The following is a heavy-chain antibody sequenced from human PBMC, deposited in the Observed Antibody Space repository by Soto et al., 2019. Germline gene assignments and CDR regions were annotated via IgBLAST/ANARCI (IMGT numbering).Heavy chain of an antibody. J-gene: IGHJ3*02. V-gene: IGHV1-69*06. D-gene: IGHD1-1*01. CDR3: ASKLDSGPFDI. Sequence: QVQLVQSGAEVKKPGSSVKVSCKASGGTFSSYAISWVRQAPGQGLEWMGGIIPIFGTANYAQKFQGNVTITADKSTSPANMELSSLRSEDTAVYYCASKLDSGPFDIWGQGTMVTVSS. CDR2: IIPIFGTA. CDR1: GGTFSSYA.